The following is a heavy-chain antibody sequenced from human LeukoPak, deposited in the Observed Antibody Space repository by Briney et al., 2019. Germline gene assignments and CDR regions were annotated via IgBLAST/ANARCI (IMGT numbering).Heavy chain of an antibody. CDR2: ISWNSGSI. CDR1: GFTFDDYA. V-gene: IGHV3-9*01. D-gene: IGHD7-27*01. CDR3: AKGWGSRDWYFDL. J-gene: IGHJ2*01. Sequence: GGSLRLSCAASGFTFDDYAMHWVRQAPGKGLEWVSGISWNSGSIGYADSVEGRFTISRDNAKNSLYLQMNSLRAEDTALYYCAKGWGSRDWYFDLWGRGTLVTVSS.